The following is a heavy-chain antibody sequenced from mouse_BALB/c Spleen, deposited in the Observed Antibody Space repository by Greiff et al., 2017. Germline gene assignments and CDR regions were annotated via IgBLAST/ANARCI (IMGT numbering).Heavy chain of an antibody. CDR2: INPSNGGT. CDR1: GYTFTSYY. Sequence: QVQLQQSGAELVKPGASVKLSCKASGYTFTSYYMYWVKQRPGQGLEWIGEINPSNGGTNFNEKFKSKATLTVDKSSSTAYMQLSSLTSEDSAVYYCTRGYGNLYFDYWGQGTTLTVSA. CDR3: TRGYGNLYFDY. V-gene: IGHV1S81*02. J-gene: IGHJ2*01. D-gene: IGHD2-10*02.